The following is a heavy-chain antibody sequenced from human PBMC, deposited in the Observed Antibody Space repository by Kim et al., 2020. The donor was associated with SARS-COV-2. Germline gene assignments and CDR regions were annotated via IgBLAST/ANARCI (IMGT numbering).Heavy chain of an antibody. CDR2: IYPGDSDT. CDR3: GRQRFDYVWGSYRYFDY. V-gene: IGHV5-51*01. CDR1: GYSFTSYW. D-gene: IGHD3-16*02. Sequence: GESLKISCKGSGYSFTSYWIGWVRQMPGKGLEWMGIIYPGDSDTRYSPSFQGQVTISADKSISTAYLQWSSLKALDTAMYYCGRQRFDYVWGSYRYFDYWGQGTLVTVSS. J-gene: IGHJ4*02.